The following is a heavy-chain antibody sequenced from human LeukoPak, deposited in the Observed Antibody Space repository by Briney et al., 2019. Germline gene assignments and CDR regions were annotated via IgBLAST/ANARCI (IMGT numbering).Heavy chain of an antibody. J-gene: IGHJ5*02. CDR2: IYSSVST. D-gene: IGHD6-19*01. V-gene: IGHV4-61*08. Sequence: SETLSLTCTVSGGSISSGDYCWSWIRQPPGKGLEWIGYIYSSVSTNYNPSLKSRVTISGDTSKNQFSLKMSSVTAADTAVYYCARTLSSGYYGGNWFDPWGQGTLVTVS. CDR1: GGSISSGDYC. CDR3: ARTLSSGYYGGNWFDP.